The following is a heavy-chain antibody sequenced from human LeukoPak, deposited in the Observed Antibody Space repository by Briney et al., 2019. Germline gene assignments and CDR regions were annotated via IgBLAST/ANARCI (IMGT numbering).Heavy chain of an antibody. D-gene: IGHD2-15*01. V-gene: IGHV4-39*07. Sequence: SETLSLTCTVSGGSISSSSYYWGWIRQPSGKGLEWIGSIYYSGNTYYNPSLKSRVTISVDTSKNQFSLKLSSVTAADTAVYYCARSQLLPLRYYFDYWGQGTLVTVSS. CDR2: IYYSGNT. CDR1: GGSISSSSYY. CDR3: ARSQLLPLRYYFDY. J-gene: IGHJ4*02.